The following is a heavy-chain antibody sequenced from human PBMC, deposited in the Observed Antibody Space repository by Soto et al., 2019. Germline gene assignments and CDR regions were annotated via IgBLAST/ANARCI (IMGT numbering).Heavy chain of an antibody. V-gene: IGHV3-11*06. CDR3: AKNSSGVYGMDV. Sequence: PGGSLTLSCAASGFTFSDYYMSWIRQAPGKGLEWVSYISSSSSYTNYADSVKGRFTISRDNATNSLYLQMNSLRAEDTAVYYCAKNSSGVYGMDVWGQGTTVTVSS. D-gene: IGHD6-25*01. CDR1: GFTFSDYY. J-gene: IGHJ6*02. CDR2: ISSSSSYT.